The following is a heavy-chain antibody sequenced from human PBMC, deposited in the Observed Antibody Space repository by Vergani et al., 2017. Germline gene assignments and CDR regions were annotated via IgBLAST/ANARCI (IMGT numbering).Heavy chain of an antibody. D-gene: IGHD3-3*01. J-gene: IGHJ5*02. CDR3: ARALGDSRRCLECLCWFDP. V-gene: IGHV4-31*03. CDR1: GGSISSGGYY. Sequence: QVQLQESGPGLVKPSQTLSLTCTVSGGSISSGGYYWSWIRQHPGKGLEWIGYIYYSGSTYYNPSLKSRVTISVDTSKNQFSLKLSSVTAADTAVYYCARALGDSRRCLECLCWFDPWGQGTLVTVSS. CDR2: IYYSGST.